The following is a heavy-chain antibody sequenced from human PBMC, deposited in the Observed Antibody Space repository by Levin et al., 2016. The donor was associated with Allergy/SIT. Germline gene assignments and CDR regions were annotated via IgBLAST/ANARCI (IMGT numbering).Heavy chain of an antibody. V-gene: IGHV2-5*02. Sequence: SGPTLVKPTQTLTLTCTFSGFSLSTSGVGVGWIRQPPGKALEWLALIYWDDDKRYSPSLKSRLTISKDTSKSQVVLTMTNMDPVDTATYYCARTHVDTAMVRRYNWFDPWGQGTLVTVSS. CDR2: IYWDDDK. J-gene: IGHJ5*02. D-gene: IGHD5-18*01. CDR3: ARTHVDTAMVRRYNWFDP. CDR1: GFSLSTSGVG.